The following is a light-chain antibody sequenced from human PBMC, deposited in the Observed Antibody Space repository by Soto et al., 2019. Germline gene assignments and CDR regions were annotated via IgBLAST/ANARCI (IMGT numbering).Light chain of an antibody. Sequence: IQLTQSPSSLSASVGDRVTITCRASQDINSFLAWYQQKPGKAPKLLIYAASTLQSGVPSRFSGSGSGTDFTLTVNSLQPEDFATYYCQQSFTTPSFGQGTRLEIK. CDR2: AAS. V-gene: IGKV1-39*01. J-gene: IGKJ5*01. CDR1: QDINSF. CDR3: QQSFTTPS.